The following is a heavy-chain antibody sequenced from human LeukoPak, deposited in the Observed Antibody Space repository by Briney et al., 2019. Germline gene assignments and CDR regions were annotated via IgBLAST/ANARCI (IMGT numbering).Heavy chain of an antibody. Sequence: SETLSLTCTVSGGSFSGYYWSWIRQPPGKGLEWIGEINHSGSTNYNPSLKSRVTISVDTSKNQFSLKLSSVTAADTAVYYCASVPAAARVTKFDYWGQGTLVTVSS. CDR1: GGSFSGYY. CDR2: INHSGST. CDR3: ASVPAAARVTKFDY. V-gene: IGHV4-34*01. D-gene: IGHD2-2*01. J-gene: IGHJ4*02.